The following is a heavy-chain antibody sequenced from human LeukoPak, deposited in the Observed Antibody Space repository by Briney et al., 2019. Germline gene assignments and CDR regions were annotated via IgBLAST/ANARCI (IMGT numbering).Heavy chain of an antibody. V-gene: IGHV3-48*02. CDR1: GFTFSSYS. J-gene: IGHJ4*02. D-gene: IGHD4-17*01. CDR3: ARVVPDYGDYVVVRGVAFDY. CDR2: ISSSSSTI. Sequence: GGSLRLSCAASGFTFSSYSMNWVRQAPGKGLEWVSYISSSSSTIYYADSVMGRFTISRDNAKNSLYLQMNSLRDEDTAVYYCARVVPDYGDYVVVRGVAFDYWGQGTLVTVSS.